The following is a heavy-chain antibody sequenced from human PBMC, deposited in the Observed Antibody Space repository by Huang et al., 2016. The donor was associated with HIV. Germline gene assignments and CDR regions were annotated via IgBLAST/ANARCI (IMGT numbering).Heavy chain of an antibody. Sequence: QIQLVQSGAEVKKPGASVKVTCKASGYSFSSYGITWVRKAPGQGLEWMGWISAYNGNTDYAKKVQGRVNMTTDISTTTAYMELRSLRSDDTAVYYCARVGPYYYGSGSKSPFDYWGQGTLVTVSS. J-gene: IGHJ4*02. CDR1: GYSFSSYG. V-gene: IGHV1-18*01. CDR3: ARVGPYYYGSGSKSPFDY. CDR2: ISAYNGNT. D-gene: IGHD3-10*01.